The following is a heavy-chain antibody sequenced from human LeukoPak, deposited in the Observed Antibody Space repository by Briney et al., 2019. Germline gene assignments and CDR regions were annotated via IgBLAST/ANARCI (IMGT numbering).Heavy chain of an antibody. CDR3: ARDAYYYDSRRRFFDY. J-gene: IGHJ4*02. D-gene: IGHD3-22*01. V-gene: IGHV4-30-2*01. CDR1: GGSISSGGYY. CDR2: IYHSGST. Sequence: SQTLSLTCTVSGGSISSGGYYWSWIRQPPGKGLEWIGYIYHSGSTYYNPSLKSRVTISVDRSKNQFSLKLSSVTAADTAVYYCARDAYYYDSRRRFFDYWGQGTLVTVSS.